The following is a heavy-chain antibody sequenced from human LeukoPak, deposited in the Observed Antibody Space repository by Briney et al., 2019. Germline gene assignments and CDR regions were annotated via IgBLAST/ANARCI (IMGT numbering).Heavy chain of an antibody. D-gene: IGHD6-13*01. V-gene: IGHV4-59*01. CDR1: GGSISSYY. CDR2: IYYSGST. CDR3: ARTIAAAGTNWFDP. Sequence: SETLSLTCTVSGGSISSYYWSWIRQPPGKGLEWIGYIYYSGSTNYNPSLKSRVTISVDTSKNQFSLKLSSVTAADTAVYYCARTIAAAGTNWFDPWGQGTLVTVSS. J-gene: IGHJ5*02.